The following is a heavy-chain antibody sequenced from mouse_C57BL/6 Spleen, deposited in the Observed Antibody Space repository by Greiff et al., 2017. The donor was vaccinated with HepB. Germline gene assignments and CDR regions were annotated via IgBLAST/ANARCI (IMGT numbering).Heavy chain of an antibody. CDR1: GFTFTDYY. Sequence: EVQLVESGGGLVQPGGSLSLSCAASGFTFTDYYMSWVRQPPGKALEWLGFIRNKANGYTTEYSASVKGRFTISRDNSQSILYLEMNALRAEDSATYYCASGKGLGLYAMDYWGQGTSVTVSS. CDR2: IRNKANGYTT. D-gene: IGHD4-1*01. CDR3: ASGKGLGLYAMDY. J-gene: IGHJ4*01. V-gene: IGHV7-3*01.